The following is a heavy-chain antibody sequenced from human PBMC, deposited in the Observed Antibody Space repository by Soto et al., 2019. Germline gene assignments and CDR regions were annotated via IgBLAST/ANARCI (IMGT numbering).Heavy chain of an antibody. J-gene: IGHJ6*02. D-gene: IGHD1-26*01. V-gene: IGHV1-46*04. Sequence: QVQLVQSGAEVKKPGASVRVSCKASGYTFTSYYIDWVRQAPGQGLEWVSIINPVGGSTDYAQKLQGRVTVTRDTGTSTVRLELSSLRYEDKAAYYRARGWGRVVYAMEVWGQATTVTVSS. CDR2: INPVGGST. CDR1: GYTFTSYY. CDR3: ARGWGRVVYAMEV.